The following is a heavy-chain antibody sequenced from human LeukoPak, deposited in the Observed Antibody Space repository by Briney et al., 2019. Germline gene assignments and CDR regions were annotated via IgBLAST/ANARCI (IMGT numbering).Heavy chain of an antibody. J-gene: IGHJ4*02. Sequence: PSETLSLTCTVSGGSISSYYWSWIRQPPGKGLEWIGYIYYSGSTNYNPSLKSRVTISVDTSKNQFSLKLSSVTAADTAVYYCARGDSSGYYRFWGQGTLVTVSS. D-gene: IGHD3-22*01. V-gene: IGHV4-59*01. CDR1: GGSISSYY. CDR2: IYYSGST. CDR3: ARGDSSGYYRF.